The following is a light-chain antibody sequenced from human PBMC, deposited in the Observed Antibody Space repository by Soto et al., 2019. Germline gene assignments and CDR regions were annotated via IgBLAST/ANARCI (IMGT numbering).Light chain of an antibody. J-gene: IGLJ2*01. CDR1: SSDVGSYNR. CDR2: EVG. Sequence: QSALTQPPSVSGSPGQSVTISCTGTSSDVGSYNRVSWFRQPPGTAPKLMIYEVGNRPSGVPDRFSGSKSGNTASLTISGLQAEDEADYYCSSFTTSNTLVFGGGTKLTVL. CDR3: SSFTTSNTLV. V-gene: IGLV2-18*02.